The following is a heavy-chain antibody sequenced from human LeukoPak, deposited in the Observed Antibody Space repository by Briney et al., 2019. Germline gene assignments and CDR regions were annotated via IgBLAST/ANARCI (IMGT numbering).Heavy chain of an antibody. Sequence: GRSLRLPCAASGFTFSSSGMHWVRQAPGKGLEWVAVISYDGSNKFYADSVKGRFTISRDNSKNTLYLQMNSLRAEDTAVYYCAKNWPGEMATTFDYWGQGTLVTVSS. CDR1: GFTFSSSG. J-gene: IGHJ4*02. CDR2: ISYDGSNK. V-gene: IGHV3-30*18. CDR3: AKNWPGEMATTFDY. D-gene: IGHD5-24*01.